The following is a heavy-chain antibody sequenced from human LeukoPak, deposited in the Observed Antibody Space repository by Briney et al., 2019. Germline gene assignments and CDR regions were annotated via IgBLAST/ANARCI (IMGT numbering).Heavy chain of an antibody. CDR3: ARGPGSWIDY. Sequence: ASVKVSCKASGGTFSSYAISWVRQATGQGLEWMGWMNPNSGNTGYAQKFQGRVTMTRNTSISTAYMELSSLRSEDTAVYYCARGPGSWIDYWGQGTLVTVSS. V-gene: IGHV1-8*02. D-gene: IGHD3-10*01. CDR1: GGTFSSYA. J-gene: IGHJ4*02. CDR2: MNPNSGNT.